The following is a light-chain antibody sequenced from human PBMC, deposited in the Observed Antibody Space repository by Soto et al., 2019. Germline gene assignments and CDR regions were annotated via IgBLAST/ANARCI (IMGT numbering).Light chain of an antibody. CDR3: CSYGGSPRVV. J-gene: IGLJ2*01. V-gene: IGLV2-23*02. Sequence: QSVLTQPASVSGSPGQSITISCTGTSSDVGSYNLVSWYQQHPGKAPKLMIYEVSKRPSGVSNRFSGYKSGNTASLTISGLQAEDDADSCCCSYGGSPRVVFGGGTKLTVL. CDR1: SSDVGSYNL. CDR2: EVS.